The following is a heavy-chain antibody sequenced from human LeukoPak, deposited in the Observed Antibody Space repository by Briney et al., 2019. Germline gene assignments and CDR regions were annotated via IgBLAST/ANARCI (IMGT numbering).Heavy chain of an antibody. J-gene: IGHJ4*02. CDR1: GFTFSSCS. V-gene: IGHV3-21*01. Sequence: KAGGSLRLSCAASGFTFSSCSMNWVRQAPGKGLEWVSSISSSSSYIYYADSVKGRFTISRDNAKNSLYLQMNSLRAEDTAVYYCARVVGAVAGRFLYYFDYWGQGTLVTVSS. CDR2: ISSSSSYI. D-gene: IGHD6-19*01. CDR3: ARVVGAVAGRFLYYFDY.